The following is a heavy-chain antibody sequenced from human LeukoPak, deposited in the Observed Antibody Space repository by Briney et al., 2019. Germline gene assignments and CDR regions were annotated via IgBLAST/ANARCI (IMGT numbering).Heavy chain of an antibody. CDR3: ARDRPQRSGSGSYLPYYNGMDV. V-gene: IGHV3-66*01. CDR2: IYRGGTT. J-gene: IGHJ6*02. D-gene: IGHD3-10*01. CDR1: GFTVSSSY. Sequence: PGGSLRLSCAASGFTVSSSYMNWVRQAPGKGLEWVTVIYRGGTTYYADSVKGRFTISRDNSKNTLYLQMNSLRAEDTAVYYCARDRPQRSGSGSYLPYYNGMDVWGQGTTVTVS.